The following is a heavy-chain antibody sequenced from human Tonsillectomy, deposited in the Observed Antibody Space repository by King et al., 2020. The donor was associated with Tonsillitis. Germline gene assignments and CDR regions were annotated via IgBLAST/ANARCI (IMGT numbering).Heavy chain of an antibody. Sequence: QIQESGPGLVKSSETLSLTCTVSGVSISSSRYCWGWIRQPPGKGLEWIGSIFYSASTYYNPSLKSRLTISVDTSKNQFSLKLTSVTAADTAVYYCTRTTYSTVTTWGGFDYWGQGTLVTVSS. CDR1: GVSISSSRYC. CDR3: TRTTYSTVTTWGGFDY. D-gene: IGHD4-17*01. CDR2: IFYSAST. J-gene: IGHJ4*02. V-gene: IGHV4-39*01.